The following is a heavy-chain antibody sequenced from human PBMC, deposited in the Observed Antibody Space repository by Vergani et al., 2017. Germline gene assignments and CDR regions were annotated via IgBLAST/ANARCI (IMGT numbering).Heavy chain of an antibody. CDR2: ISGSGGST. J-gene: IGHJ4*02. CDR1: GFTFSSYA. D-gene: IGHD4-11*01. CDR3: VRDPDYSTFDS. Sequence: EVQLLESGGGLVQPGGSLRLSCAASGFTFSSYAMSWVRQAPGKGLEWVSAISGSGGSTYYADSVKGRFTISRDNSKNTLYLQMNSLRADDSALYFCVRDPDYSTFDSWGQGTLVTVS. V-gene: IGHV3-23*01.